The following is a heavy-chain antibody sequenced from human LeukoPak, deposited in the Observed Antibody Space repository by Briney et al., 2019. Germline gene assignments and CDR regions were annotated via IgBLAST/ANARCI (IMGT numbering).Heavy chain of an antibody. J-gene: IGHJ3*02. V-gene: IGHV4-31*03. Sequence: PAETLSLTCTVSGGSISSGGYYWSWIRQHPGKGLEWIGYIYYRGSTYYNPSLKSRVTISVDTSKNQFSLKLSSVTAADTAVYYCARGKVPNDAFDIWGQGTMVTVSS. CDR2: IYYRGST. CDR3: ARGKVPNDAFDI. CDR1: GGSISSGGYY.